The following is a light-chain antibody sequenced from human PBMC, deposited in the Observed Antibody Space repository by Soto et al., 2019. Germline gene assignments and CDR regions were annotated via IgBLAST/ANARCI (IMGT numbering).Light chain of an antibody. Sequence: QLVLTQPPSASASLGASVTLTCTLSSGYSNYKVDWYQQRPGKGPRFVMRVGTGGIVGSKGDGIPDRFSVLGSGLNRYLTIKNIQEEDESDYHCGADHGSGSNFVEGVFGRGTKVTVL. V-gene: IGLV9-49*01. CDR1: SGYSNYK. J-gene: IGLJ3*02. CDR3: GADHGSGSNFVEGV. CDR2: VGTGGIVG.